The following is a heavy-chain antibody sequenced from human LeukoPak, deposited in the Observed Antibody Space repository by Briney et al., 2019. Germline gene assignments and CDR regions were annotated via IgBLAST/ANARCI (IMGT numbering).Heavy chain of an antibody. CDR2: INWNGGST. CDR1: GFTFDDYG. D-gene: IGHD1-26*01. CDR3: ARGGLLSRY. Sequence: GSLRLSCAASGFTFDDYGMSWVRQAPGKGLEWVSGINWNGGSTGYADSVKGRFTIARDNAKSTLYLQMNSLRAEDTAVYYCARGGLLSRYWGQGTLVTVSS. V-gene: IGHV3-20*04. J-gene: IGHJ4*02.